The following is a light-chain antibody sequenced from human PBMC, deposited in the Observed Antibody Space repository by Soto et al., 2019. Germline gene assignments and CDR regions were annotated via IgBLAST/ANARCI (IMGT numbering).Light chain of an antibody. Sequence: EIVMTQSQGTLSVSPGERATLSCRASQSVSSNLAWYQQKPGQAPSLLIYGASTRATGVPDRFSGTGSGTEFTLTINSLQSEDFAVYYCQHYNNWPPWTFGQGTKVDIK. CDR1: QSVSSN. CDR2: GAS. V-gene: IGKV3-15*01. CDR3: QHYNNWPPWT. J-gene: IGKJ1*01.